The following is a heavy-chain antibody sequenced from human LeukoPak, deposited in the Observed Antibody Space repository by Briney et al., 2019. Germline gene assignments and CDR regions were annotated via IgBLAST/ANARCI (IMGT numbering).Heavy chain of an antibody. Sequence: GGSLRLSCAASGFTFTTYWMSWVRQPPGKGLEWVANIKNDGSEKYYVDSVRGRFTISRDNAKNSLYLQMNSLRAEDTAVYYCARVGTAEGTLEDYWGQGTLVTVSS. CDR2: IKNDGSEK. D-gene: IGHD6-13*01. V-gene: IGHV3-7*01. CDR1: GFTFTTYW. CDR3: ARVGTAEGTLEDY. J-gene: IGHJ4*02.